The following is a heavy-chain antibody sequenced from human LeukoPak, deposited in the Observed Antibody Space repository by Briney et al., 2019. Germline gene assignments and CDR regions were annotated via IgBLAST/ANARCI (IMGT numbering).Heavy chain of an antibody. J-gene: IGHJ4*02. Sequence: GESLKISCKGSGYTFTSYWIGWVRQMPGKGLEWMGIIYPGDADTRYSPSFQGQVTISADKSITTAYLLWSSLKASDTAMYYCVRTYYSDNTGYYFDYWGQGTLVTVSP. CDR2: IYPGDADT. V-gene: IGHV5-51*01. CDR1: GYTFTSYW. D-gene: IGHD3-22*01. CDR3: VRTYYSDNTGYYFDY.